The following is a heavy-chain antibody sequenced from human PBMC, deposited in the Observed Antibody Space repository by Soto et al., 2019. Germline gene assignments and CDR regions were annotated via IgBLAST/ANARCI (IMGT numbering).Heavy chain of an antibody. CDR3: AAALYYYYYMDV. V-gene: IGHV4-34*01. CDR2: INQSGST. D-gene: IGHD2-15*01. Sequence: SETLSLTCAVYGGSFSGYYWSWIRQPPGKGLEWIGEINQSGSTNYLPSLKSRVTISIDTSKNQFSLKLTSVTAADTAVYYCAAALYYYYYMDVWGKGTTVTVSS. J-gene: IGHJ6*03. CDR1: GGSFSGYY.